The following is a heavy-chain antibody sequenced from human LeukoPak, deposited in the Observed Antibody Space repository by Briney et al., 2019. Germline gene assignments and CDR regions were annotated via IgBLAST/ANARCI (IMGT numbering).Heavy chain of an antibody. CDR2: IYHSGST. V-gene: IGHV4-30-2*02. D-gene: IGHD6-13*01. Sequence: SQTLSLTCAVSGGSISSGGYSWSWIRQPPGKGLEWIGYIYHSGSTYYNPSLKSRVTISVDRSKNQFSLKLSSVTAADTAVYYCARYRIAAASNWFDPWGQGTLVTVSS. J-gene: IGHJ5*02. CDR3: ARYRIAAASNWFDP. CDR1: GGSISSGGYS.